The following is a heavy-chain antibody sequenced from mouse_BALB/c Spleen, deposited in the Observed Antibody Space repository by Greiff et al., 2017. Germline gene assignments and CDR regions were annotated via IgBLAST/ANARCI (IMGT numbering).Heavy chain of an antibody. D-gene: IGHD2-10*01. CDR3: AGLLGFAY. V-gene: IGHV3-2*02. Sequence: EVQLQESGPGLVKPSQSLSLTCTVTGYSITSDYAWNWIRQFPGNKLEWMGYISYSGSTSYNPSLKSRISITRDTSKNQFFLQLNSVTTEDTATYYCAGLLGFAYWGQGTLVTVSA. CDR1: GYSITSDYA. CDR2: ISYSGST. J-gene: IGHJ3*01.